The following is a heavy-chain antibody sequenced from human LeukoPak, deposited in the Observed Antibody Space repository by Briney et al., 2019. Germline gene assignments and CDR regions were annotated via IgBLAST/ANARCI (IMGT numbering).Heavy chain of an antibody. CDR1: GFIFDDYD. CDR3: ARARAPVTRISSFDI. V-gene: IGHV3-48*01. D-gene: IGHD4-17*01. CDR2: ISSGSTPI. J-gene: IGHJ3*02. Sequence: GGSLRLSCAASGFIFDDYDMSWVRQAPGRGLEWVSYISSGSTPIYYTDSVKGRFTISRDNANNSLYLQMNSLRADDTAVYYCARARAPVTRISSFDIWGQGTMVTVSS.